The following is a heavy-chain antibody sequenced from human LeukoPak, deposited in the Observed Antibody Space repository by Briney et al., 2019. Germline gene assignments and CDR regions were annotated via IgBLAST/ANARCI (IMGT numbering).Heavy chain of an antibody. V-gene: IGHV3-7*03. CDR3: ARDGGHYYDSSGYPFGGYYYYYGMDV. CDR1: GFPFSSYW. Sequence: GGSLRLSCVASGFPFSSYWMTWVRQAPGKGLEWVANIKQDGSKKSYVDSVKGRFTISRDNAKNSLYLQMNSLRAEDTAVYYCARDGGHYYDSSGYPFGGYYYYYGMDVWGQGTTVTVSS. J-gene: IGHJ6*02. CDR2: IKQDGSKK. D-gene: IGHD3-22*01.